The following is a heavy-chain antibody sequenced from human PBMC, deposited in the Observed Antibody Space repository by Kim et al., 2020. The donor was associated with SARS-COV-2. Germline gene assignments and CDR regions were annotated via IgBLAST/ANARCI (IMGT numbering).Heavy chain of an antibody. CDR3: ANLGSGSPIDY. V-gene: IGHV3-9*01. CDR2: ISWNSAST. D-gene: IGHD3-10*01. CDR1: GFTFDGYA. J-gene: IGHJ4*02. Sequence: GGSLRLSCAASGFTFDGYAMHWVRQAPGKRLEWVSGISWNSASTGYADSVKGRFTISRDNAKNSLYLQMNSLRAEDTALYYCANLGSGSPIDYWGQGTLV.